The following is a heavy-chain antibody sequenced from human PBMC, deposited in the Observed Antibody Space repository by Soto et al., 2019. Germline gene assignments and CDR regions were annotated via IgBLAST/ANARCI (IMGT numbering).Heavy chain of an antibody. J-gene: IGHJ4*02. V-gene: IGHV3-23*01. D-gene: IGHD2-8*01. CDR2: ISGSGGGT. CDR1: GCTFSNYA. Sequence: GGSLRLSCASSGCTFSNYAMSWVRQAPGKGLEWVSAISGSGGGTYYADSVKGRFTISRGNSKNTLYLQVNSLRAEDTAVYYCAKGLPSRVMVYATAFDYWGQGTLVTVSS. CDR3: AKGLPSRVMVYATAFDY.